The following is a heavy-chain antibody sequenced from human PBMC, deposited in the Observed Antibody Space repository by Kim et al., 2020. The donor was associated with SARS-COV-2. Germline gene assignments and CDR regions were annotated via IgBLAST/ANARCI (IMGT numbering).Heavy chain of an antibody. CDR2: ISGSDGST. CDR1: GFTYSAYA. V-gene: IGHV3-23*01. D-gene: IGHD3-22*01. Sequence: GGSLRLSCAASGFTYSAYAMSWVRQAPGRGLEWVSGISGSDGSTYYADSVKGRFIISRDNSKNTLHLQTNSLRADDPAVYYCAKHFGSSGSEFQHWGQGT. CDR3: AKHFGSSGSEFQH. J-gene: IGHJ1*01.